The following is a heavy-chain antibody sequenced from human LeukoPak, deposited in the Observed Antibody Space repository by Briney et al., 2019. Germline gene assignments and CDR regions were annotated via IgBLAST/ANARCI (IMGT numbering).Heavy chain of an antibody. CDR3: ARDDSSSWMFDP. CDR2: FDPEDGET. Sequence: ASVKVSCKVSGYTLTELSMHWVRQAPGKGLEWMGGFDPEDGETIYAQKFQGRVTMTEDTSTDTAYMELSSLRSEDTAVYYCARDDSSSWMFDPWGQGTLVTVSP. CDR1: GYTLTELS. J-gene: IGHJ5*02. D-gene: IGHD6-13*01. V-gene: IGHV1-24*01.